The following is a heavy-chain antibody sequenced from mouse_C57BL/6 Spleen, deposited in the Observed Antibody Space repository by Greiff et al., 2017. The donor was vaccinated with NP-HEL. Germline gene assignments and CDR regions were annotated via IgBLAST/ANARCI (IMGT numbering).Heavy chain of an antibody. D-gene: IGHD1-1*01. CDR3: TIITTVVAPDY. CDR1: GFNIKDDY. J-gene: IGHJ2*01. V-gene: IGHV14-4*01. CDR2: IDPENGDT. Sequence: VQLQQPGAELVKPGASVKLSCTASGFNIKDDYMHWVKQRPEQGLEWIGWIDPENGDTEYASKFQGKATITADTSSNTAYLQLSSLTSEDTAVYYCTIITTVVAPDYWGQGTTLTVSS.